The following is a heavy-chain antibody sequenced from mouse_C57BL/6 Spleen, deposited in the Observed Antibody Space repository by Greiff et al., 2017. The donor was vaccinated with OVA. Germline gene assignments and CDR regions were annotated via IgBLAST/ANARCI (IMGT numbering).Heavy chain of an antibody. Sequence: VQLQQSGAELVRPGASVKLSCKASGYTFTDDYINWVKQRPGQGLEWIARIYPGSGNTYYNEKFKGKATLTAEKSSSTAYMQLSSLTSEDSAVYFCARDYYGDYWGQGTTLTVSS. J-gene: IGHJ2*01. CDR2: IYPGSGNT. CDR3: ARDYYGDY. CDR1: GYTFTDDY. V-gene: IGHV1-76*01. D-gene: IGHD1-1*01.